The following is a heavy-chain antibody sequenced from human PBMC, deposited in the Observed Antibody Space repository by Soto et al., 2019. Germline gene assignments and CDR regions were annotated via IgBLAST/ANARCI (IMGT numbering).Heavy chain of an antibody. V-gene: IGHV4-30-4*01. D-gene: IGHD2-15*01. CDR2: IYHSGRT. Sequence: SETLSLTCTVSGGSVSSDEYYWTWIRQPPGKGLEWVGYIYHSGRTNYNPSLNSRLTISLDTSKNQFSLKLTSVSAADTAVYYCARDRSNSPDYFDYWGQGTLVTVSS. J-gene: IGHJ4*02. CDR1: GGSVSSDEYY. CDR3: ARDRSNSPDYFDY.